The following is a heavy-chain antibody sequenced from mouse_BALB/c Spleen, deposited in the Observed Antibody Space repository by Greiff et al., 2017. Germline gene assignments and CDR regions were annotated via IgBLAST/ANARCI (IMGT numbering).Heavy chain of an antibody. Sequence: DVMLVESGGGLVKPGGSLKLSCAASGFTFSSYAMSWVRQTPEKRLEWVASISSGGSTYYPDSVKGRFTISRDNARNILYLQMNSLQADDTAIYYCARNLRDWYFDVWGAGTTVTVSS. V-gene: IGHV5-6-5*01. CDR3: ARNLRDWYFDV. CDR1: GFTFSSYA. CDR2: ISSGGST. J-gene: IGHJ1*01.